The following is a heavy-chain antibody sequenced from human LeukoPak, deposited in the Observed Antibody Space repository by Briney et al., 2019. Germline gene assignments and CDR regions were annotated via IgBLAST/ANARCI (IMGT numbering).Heavy chain of an antibody. CDR2: ISGSGGAT. V-gene: IGHV3-23*01. J-gene: IGHJ4*02. D-gene: IGHD3-10*01. Sequence: GGSLRLSCVASGFTFSSYWMHWVRQAPGEGLEWVSCISGSGGATYYADSVKGRFTISRDDPHNTLYLQMNSLRAEDTAVYFCARGGVDYYGSGTYYLMYYFDYWGQGALVTVSS. CDR1: GFTFSSYW. CDR3: ARGGVDYYGSGTYYLMYYFDY.